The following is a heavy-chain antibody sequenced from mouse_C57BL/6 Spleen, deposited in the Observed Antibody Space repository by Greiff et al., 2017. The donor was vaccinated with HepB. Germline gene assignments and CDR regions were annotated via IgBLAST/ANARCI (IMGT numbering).Heavy chain of an antibody. CDR3: AVHYYGSSLDY. Sequence: DVKLQESVAELVRPGASVKLSCTASGFNIKNTYMHWVKQRPEQGLEWIGRIDPANGNTKYAPKFQGKSTITADTSSNTAYLQLSSLTPEDTAIYYCAVHYYGSSLDYWGQGTTLTVAS. CDR2: IDPANGNT. V-gene: IGHV14-3*01. CDR1: GFNIKNTY. D-gene: IGHD1-1*01. J-gene: IGHJ2*01.